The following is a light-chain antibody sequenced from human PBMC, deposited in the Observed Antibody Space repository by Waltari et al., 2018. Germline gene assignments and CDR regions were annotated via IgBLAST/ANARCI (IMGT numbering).Light chain of an antibody. CDR3: QQLNSYPSWT. CDR2: AAS. Sequence: IQLTQSPPSLSASVGERVTITCRASQGISSYLAWYQQKPGKAPKLLIYAASTLQSGVPSSFRGSGSGTDFTLTISSLQPEDCATYYCQQLNSYPSWTFGQGTKVEIK. J-gene: IGKJ1*01. V-gene: IGKV1-9*01. CDR1: QGISSY.